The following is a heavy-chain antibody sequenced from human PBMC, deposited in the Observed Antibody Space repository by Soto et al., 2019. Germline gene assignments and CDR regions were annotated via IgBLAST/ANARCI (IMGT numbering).Heavy chain of an antibody. J-gene: IGHJ5*02. D-gene: IGHD6-13*01. V-gene: IGHV4-31*03. CDR2: ISYRGIT. CDR1: GGSFSSGAYH. Sequence: QVQLQESGPGLVKPSQTLSLTCTVSGGSFSSGAYHWSWVRQHPGQGLEWIESISYRGITYSNPSLKSRLSMSVDTSKNQFSLNLTSVTAADTAVYHCARMSATGTRWFDPWGQGTLDTVSS. CDR3: ARMSATGTRWFDP.